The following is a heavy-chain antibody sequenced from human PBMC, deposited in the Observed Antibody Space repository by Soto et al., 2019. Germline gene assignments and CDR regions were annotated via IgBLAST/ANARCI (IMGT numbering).Heavy chain of an antibody. V-gene: IGHV4-34*01. J-gene: IGHJ6*02. D-gene: IGHD3-10*01. Sequence: ETLSLTCAVYGGSFSGYYWSWIRQPPGKGLEWIGEINHSGSTNYNPSLKSRVTISVDTSKNQFSLKLSSVTAADTAVYYCARAAGPGELYYYYYYGMDVWGQGTTVT. CDR3: ARAAGPGELYYYYYYGMDV. CDR1: GGSFSGYY. CDR2: INHSGST.